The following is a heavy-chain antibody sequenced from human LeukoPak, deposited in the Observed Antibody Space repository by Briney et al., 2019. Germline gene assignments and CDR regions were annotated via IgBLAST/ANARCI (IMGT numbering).Heavy chain of an antibody. CDR3: ARGAVYFDDAFDI. CDR1: GGSFSGYY. D-gene: IGHD3-22*01. CDR2: INHSGST. J-gene: IGHJ3*02. Sequence: SETLSLTCAVYGGSFSGYYWSWIRQPPGKGLEWIGEINHSGSTNYNPSLKSRVTISVDTSKNQFSLKLSSVTAADTAVYYCARGAVYFDDAFDIWGQGTMVTVSS. V-gene: IGHV4-34*01.